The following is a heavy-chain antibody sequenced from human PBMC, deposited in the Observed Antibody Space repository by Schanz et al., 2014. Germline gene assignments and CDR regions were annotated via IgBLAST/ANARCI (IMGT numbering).Heavy chain of an antibody. V-gene: IGHV3-23*01. CDR1: GFTFSSYS. J-gene: IGHJ5*01. CDR3: AKDLYNYGIFDS. Sequence: EVHLLESGGGLVQPGGSLRLSCSASGFTFSSYSMYWVRQAPGKGLEWVSIITGSGATYYADSVKGRFTISRDNAKKSLYLRMNSLRADDTDVYYCAKDLYNYGIFDSWGQGTLVTVSS. D-gene: IGHD3-16*01. CDR2: ITGSGAT.